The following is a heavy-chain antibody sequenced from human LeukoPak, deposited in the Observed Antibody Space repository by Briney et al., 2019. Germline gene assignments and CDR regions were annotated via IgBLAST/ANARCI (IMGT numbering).Heavy chain of an antibody. J-gene: IGHJ6*02. Sequence: GGSLRFSCVGSGLSFNTFTMTWVRQAPGKGLEWVSSFVGSSANIYDADSVRGRFTISRDNAKNSLYLQMNSLRVEDTAVYYCARDLYSGMYRAPGGADVWGQGTTVIVSS. CDR3: ARDLYSGMYRAPGGADV. D-gene: IGHD5-12*01. V-gene: IGHV3-21*01. CDR1: GLSFNTFT. CDR2: FVGSSANI.